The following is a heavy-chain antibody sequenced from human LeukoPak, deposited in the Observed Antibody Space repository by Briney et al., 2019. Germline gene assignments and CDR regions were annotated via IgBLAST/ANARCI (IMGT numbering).Heavy chain of an antibody. Sequence: SETLSLTCTVSGGSISDKYWSWIRQLPGKGLEWIGYIHYSGTPSYNPSLKSRVVITVDTSKNQFSLKLNSVTAADTAMYYCATVPGYSYGYVYFDYWGQGTLVTVSS. CDR1: GGSISDKY. CDR2: IHYSGTP. V-gene: IGHV4-59*01. J-gene: IGHJ4*02. CDR3: ATVPGYSYGYVYFDY. D-gene: IGHD5-18*01.